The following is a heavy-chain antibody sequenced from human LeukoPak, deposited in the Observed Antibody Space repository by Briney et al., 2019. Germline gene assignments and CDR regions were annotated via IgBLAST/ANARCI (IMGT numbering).Heavy chain of an antibody. D-gene: IGHD4/OR15-4a*01. CDR2: IIPVLNIT. V-gene: IGHV1-69*04. CDR1: GGTFSSSA. CDR3: ARDQGLTAPPPYGLDV. Sequence: SVKVSCKTSGGTFSSSAITWVRQAPGQGLEWMGRIIPVLNITSYAQKFQGRVTITADTSTSTVYMELSSLRSEETAVYYCARDQGLTAPPPYGLDVWGQGITFIVSS. J-gene: IGHJ6*02.